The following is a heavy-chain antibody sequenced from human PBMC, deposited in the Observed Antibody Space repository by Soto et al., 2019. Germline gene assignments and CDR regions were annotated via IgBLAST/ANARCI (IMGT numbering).Heavy chain of an antibody. D-gene: IGHD2-2*01. V-gene: IGHV4-34*01. CDR3: ARVLFLVVVPAAPRRRWFDP. CDR2: INHSGST. CDR1: GGSFSGYY. J-gene: IGHJ5*02. Sequence: SETLSLTCAVYGGSFSGYYWSWIRQPPGKRLEWIGEINHSGSTNYNPSLKSRVTISVDTSKNQFSLKLSSVTAADTAVYYCARVLFLVVVPAAPRRRWFDPWGQGTLVTVSS.